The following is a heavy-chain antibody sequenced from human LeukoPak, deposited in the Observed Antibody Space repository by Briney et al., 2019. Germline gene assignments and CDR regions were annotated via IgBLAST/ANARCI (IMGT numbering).Heavy chain of an antibody. Sequence: GGSLRLSCAASGFTFSSYAMNWVRQAPGKGLEWVSVIAAGGGGTHYADSVEGRFTISRDNSKNTLYLQMNSLRVEDTAVYYCAREGPRGNSQFDYWGQGTLVTVSS. J-gene: IGHJ4*02. CDR2: IAAGGGGT. D-gene: IGHD2/OR15-2a*01. CDR1: GFTFSSYA. V-gene: IGHV3-23*01. CDR3: AREGPRGNSQFDY.